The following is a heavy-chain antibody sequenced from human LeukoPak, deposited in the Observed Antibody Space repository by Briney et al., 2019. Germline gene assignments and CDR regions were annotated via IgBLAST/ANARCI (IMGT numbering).Heavy chain of an antibody. CDR1: GYTFTNFG. Sequence: ASVKVSCKASGYTFTNFGISWVRQAPGQGPEWMAWISAHNGDTVYGQKFQGRVTMTTDALTTTAYTELRSLTSDDTAVYYCMRDLGSGWPDYWGQGTLVTVSS. CDR2: ISAHNGDT. J-gene: IGHJ4*02. CDR3: MRDLGSGWPDY. D-gene: IGHD6-19*01. V-gene: IGHV1-18*01.